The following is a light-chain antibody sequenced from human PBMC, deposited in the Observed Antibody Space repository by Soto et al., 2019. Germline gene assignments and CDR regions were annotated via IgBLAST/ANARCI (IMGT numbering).Light chain of an antibody. CDR3: SSYTSSNPYV. Sequence: QSVLTQPASVSGSPGQSITISCTGTSSDVGGYNYVSWYQQHPGKANKLMIYDVSNRPSGVSNRFSGSKSGNTASLTISWLQAEDEADYYCSSYTSSNPYVFGTGTKVTVL. V-gene: IGLV2-14*01. J-gene: IGLJ1*01. CDR1: SSDVGGYNY. CDR2: DVS.